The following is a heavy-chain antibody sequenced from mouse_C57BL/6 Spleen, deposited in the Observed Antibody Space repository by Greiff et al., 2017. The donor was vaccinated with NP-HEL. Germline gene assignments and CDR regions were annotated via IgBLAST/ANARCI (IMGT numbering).Heavy chain of an antibody. D-gene: IGHD1-1*01. Sequence: VQLQQPGAELVKPGASVKLSCKASGYTFTSYWMHWVKQRPGQGLEWIGMIHPNSGSTNYNEKFKSKATLTVDKSSSTAYMQLSSLTSEDSAVYYCASSYYYGKDFDYWGQGTTLTVSS. CDR2: IHPNSGST. CDR3: ASSYYYGKDFDY. V-gene: IGHV1-64*01. J-gene: IGHJ2*01. CDR1: GYTFTSYW.